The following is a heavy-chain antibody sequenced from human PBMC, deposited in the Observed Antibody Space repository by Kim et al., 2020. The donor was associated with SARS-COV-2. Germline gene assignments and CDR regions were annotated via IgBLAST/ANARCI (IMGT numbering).Heavy chain of an antibody. V-gene: IGHV4-31*03. CDR3: ARFGGDDYGGNTNFDY. CDR1: GGSISSGGYY. J-gene: IGHJ4*02. CDR2: IYYSGST. Sequence: SETLSLTCTVSGGSISSGGYYWSWIRQHPGKGLEWIGYIYYSGSTYYNPSLKSRVTISVDTSKNQFSLKLSSVTAADTAVYYCARFGGDDYGGNTNFDYWGQGTLVTVSS. D-gene: IGHD4-17*01.